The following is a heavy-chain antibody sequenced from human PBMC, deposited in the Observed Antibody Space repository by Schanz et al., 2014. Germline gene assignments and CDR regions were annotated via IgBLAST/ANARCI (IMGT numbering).Heavy chain of an antibody. CDR1: GYTFTTYY. CDR2: IIPILDKT. Sequence: QVQLVQSGAEVKQPGASVKVSCKASGYTFTTYYIHWVRQAPGQGLEWMGRIIPILDKTNYAQKFQGRVTMTADKSMSTVYMEVSGLRSEDTAVYYCAKVDRTRYYAMDVWGQGTTVTVSS. CDR3: AKVDRTRYYAMDV. J-gene: IGHJ6*02. D-gene: IGHD3-9*01. V-gene: IGHV1-69*09.